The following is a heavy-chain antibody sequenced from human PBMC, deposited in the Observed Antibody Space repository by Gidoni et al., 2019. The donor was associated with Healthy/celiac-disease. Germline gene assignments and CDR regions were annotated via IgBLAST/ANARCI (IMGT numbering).Heavy chain of an antibody. J-gene: IGHJ4*02. CDR3: AKASPHYSVDY. V-gene: IGHV3-23*01. D-gene: IGHD2-15*01. Sequence: EVQLLESGGGSVQPGGSLILSCAASGLTFSSYAMSWVRQSPGKRLEWVSAIRGSGGSTYYADSVKGRFTISRDNAKNTLYLQMNSLRAEDTAVYYCAKASPHYSVDYWGQGTLVTVSS. CDR1: GLTFSSYA. CDR2: IRGSGGST.